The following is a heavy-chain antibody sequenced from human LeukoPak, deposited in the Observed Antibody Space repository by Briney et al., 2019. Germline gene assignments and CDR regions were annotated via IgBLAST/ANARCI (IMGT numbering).Heavy chain of an antibody. CDR1: GGSISSYY. CDR3: ARGAGEMATEEYNWFDP. Sequence: SETLSLTCTVSGGSISSYYWSWIRQPAGKGLEWIGRIYTSGSTNYNPSLKSRVTMSVDTSKNQFSLKLSSVTAADTAVYYCARGAGEMATEEYNWFDPWGQGTLVTVSS. CDR2: IYTSGST. D-gene: IGHD5-24*01. V-gene: IGHV4-4*07. J-gene: IGHJ5*02.